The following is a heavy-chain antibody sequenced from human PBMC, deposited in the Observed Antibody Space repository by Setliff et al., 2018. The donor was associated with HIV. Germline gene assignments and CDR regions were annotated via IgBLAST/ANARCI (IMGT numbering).Heavy chain of an antibody. V-gene: IGHV4-38-2*02. CDR1: GYSISSGYY. D-gene: IGHD6-19*01. CDR3: ARDGGSSGWYFVLGYSDY. J-gene: IGHJ4*02. Sequence: SETLSLTCAVSGYSISSGYYWGWIRQPPGKGLEWIGSIYHSGSTYYNPSLKSRVTISVDTSKNQFSLKLSSVTAADTAVYYCARDGGSSGWYFVLGYSDYWGPGTLVTVSS. CDR2: IYHSGST.